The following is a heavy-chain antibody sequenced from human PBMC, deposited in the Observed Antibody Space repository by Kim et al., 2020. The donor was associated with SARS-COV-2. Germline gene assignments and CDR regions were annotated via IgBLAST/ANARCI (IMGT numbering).Heavy chain of an antibody. CDR3: ARFCGLGTCSISLDS. CDR2: INSDGSST. J-gene: IGHJ4*02. CDR1: GFTFSTYW. D-gene: IGHD2-15*01. Sequence: GGSLRLSCAASGFTFSTYWMHWVRQAPGKGLVWVSRINSDGSSTNYADSVKGRFTISRDNAKNTLYLQMNSLRAEDTAVYYCARFCGLGTCSISLDSWGQGTLVTVSS. V-gene: IGHV3-74*01.